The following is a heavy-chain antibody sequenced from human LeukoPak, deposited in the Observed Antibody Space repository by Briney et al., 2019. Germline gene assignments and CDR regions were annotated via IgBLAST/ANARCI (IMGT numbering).Heavy chain of an antibody. J-gene: IGHJ3*02. Sequence: ASVKVSCKASGYTFTGYYMHWVRQAPGQGLEWMGWINPNSGGTNYAQKFQGRVTMTRDTSISTAYMELSRLRSDDTAVYYCARLELEGGAFDIWGKGTMVTVSS. V-gene: IGHV1-2*02. CDR1: GYTFTGYY. D-gene: IGHD1-1*01. CDR2: INPNSGGT. CDR3: ARLELEGGAFDI.